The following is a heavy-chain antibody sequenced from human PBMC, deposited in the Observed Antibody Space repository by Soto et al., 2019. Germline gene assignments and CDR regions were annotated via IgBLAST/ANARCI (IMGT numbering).Heavy chain of an antibody. Sequence: QVQLRLWGAGPVRPSETRSLTCVVFGGSFSGYYWTWIRQPPGKGLEWIGEIVYSGATNVNPSLQSRVTMSVDTSTNQFSLRLGSVPAADTAVYYCARGLVFTAYATFDFWGRGKLVTVSS. V-gene: IGHV4-34*02. CDR3: ARGLVFTAYATFDF. D-gene: IGHD2-15*01. CDR1: GGSFSGYY. CDR2: IVYSGAT. J-gene: IGHJ4*02.